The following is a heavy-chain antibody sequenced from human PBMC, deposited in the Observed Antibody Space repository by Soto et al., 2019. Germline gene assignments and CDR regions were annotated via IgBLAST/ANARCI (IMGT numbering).Heavy chain of an antibody. V-gene: IGHV4-59*01. CDR3: ASQGDNCNFHRWFDP. CDR1: GGSISTYY. CDR2: IYYSGST. D-gene: IGHD1-7*01. Sequence: SETLSLACTVSGGSISTYYWSWIRQPPGKGLEWIGYIYYSGSTNYNPSLKSRVTISVDTPKNQFSLKLSSVTAADTAVYYCASQGDNCNFHRWFDPWGQGTLVTVS. J-gene: IGHJ5*02.